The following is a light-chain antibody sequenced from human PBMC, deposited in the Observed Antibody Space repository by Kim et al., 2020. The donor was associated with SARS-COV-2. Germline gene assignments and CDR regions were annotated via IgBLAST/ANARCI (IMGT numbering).Light chain of an antibody. Sequence: LAPGERATLSCRASQSISSYLAWDQQKPGQAPRLLIYDASKRATGIPARFSGSGSGTDFTLTISSLEPEDSAVYYCQHRSNWPLTFGGGTKVDIK. J-gene: IGKJ4*01. V-gene: IGKV3-11*01. CDR2: DAS. CDR1: QSISSY. CDR3: QHRSNWPLT.